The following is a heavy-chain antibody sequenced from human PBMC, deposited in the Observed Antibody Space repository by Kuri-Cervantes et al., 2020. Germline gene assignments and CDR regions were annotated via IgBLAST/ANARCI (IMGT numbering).Heavy chain of an antibody. J-gene: IGHJ4*02. CDR1: GITFRTHW. Sequence: GGSLRLSCEASGITFRTHWMNWVRQAPGKGLEWVARIRQDGNEKEYVDSLKGRFTISRDNAKNSLYLQMNSLRAEDTAVYYCARGGNVDTAIGAVWGQGTLVTVSS. CDR3: ARGGNVDTAIGAV. CDR2: IRQDGNEK. D-gene: IGHD5-18*01. V-gene: IGHV3-7*01.